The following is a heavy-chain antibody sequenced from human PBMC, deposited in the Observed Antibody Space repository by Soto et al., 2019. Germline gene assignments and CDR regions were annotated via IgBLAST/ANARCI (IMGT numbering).Heavy chain of an antibody. D-gene: IGHD3-10*01. J-gene: IGHJ4*02. Sequence: EVLLVESGGGLVQPGGSLKLSCAASGFVFKDSSIHWVRQASGKGLEWVGRIRDRAYNYATAYAASVEGWFTISRDDSHNTAYLHMSSLKTEDTAIYYCTRLISAAQDYWGQGTLVTVSS. CDR3: TRLISAAQDY. CDR1: GFVFKDSS. CDR2: IRDRAYNYAT. V-gene: IGHV3-73*01.